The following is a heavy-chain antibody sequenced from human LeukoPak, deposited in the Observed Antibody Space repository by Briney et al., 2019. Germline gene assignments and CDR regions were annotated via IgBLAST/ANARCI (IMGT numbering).Heavy chain of an antibody. V-gene: IGHV3-48*04. CDR1: GFTFSSNS. CDR2: ISSTGGTI. J-gene: IGHJ6*02. D-gene: IGHD6-19*01. CDR3: ARDDSLYSSGWYYYYYGMDV. Sequence: PGGSLRLSCAASGFTFSSNSMNWVRQAPGKGLEWVSYISSTGGTIYYADSMKGRFAISRDNAKNSLYLQMNSLRAEDTAVYYCARDDSLYSSGWYYYYYGMDVWGQGTTVTVSS.